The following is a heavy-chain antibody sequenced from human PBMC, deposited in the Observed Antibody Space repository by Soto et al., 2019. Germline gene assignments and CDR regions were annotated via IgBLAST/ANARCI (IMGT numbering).Heavy chain of an antibody. Sequence: GGSLRLSCAASGFTFSSYAMHWVRQAPGKGLEYVSAISSNGGSTYYANSVKGRFTISRDNSKNTLYLQMGSLRAEDMAVYYCARVSLWFGELSNYFDYWGQGTLVTVSS. J-gene: IGHJ4*02. D-gene: IGHD3-10*01. CDR2: ISSNGGST. V-gene: IGHV3-64*01. CDR3: ARVSLWFGELSNYFDY. CDR1: GFTFSSYA.